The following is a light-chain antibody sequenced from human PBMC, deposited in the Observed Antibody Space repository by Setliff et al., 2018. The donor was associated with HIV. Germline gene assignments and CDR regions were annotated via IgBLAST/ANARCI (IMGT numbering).Light chain of an antibody. CDR1: ASDIGNYKY. J-gene: IGLJ1*01. Sequence: QSALTQPRSVSGSPGQSVTISCTGTASDIGNYKYVSWYQQQPDKAPKLIIYDVTKRPSGVPDRFSGSKSGNTASPTISGLQSEDEGDYFCCSYAGTYTSLYVFGAGTKVTVL. V-gene: IGLV2-11*01. CDR2: DVT. CDR3: CSYAGTYTSLYV.